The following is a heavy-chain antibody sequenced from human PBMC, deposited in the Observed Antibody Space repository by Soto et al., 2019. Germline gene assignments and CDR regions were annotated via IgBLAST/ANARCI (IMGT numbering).Heavy chain of an antibody. CDR1: GGSFSGYY. D-gene: IGHD3-22*01. Sequence: PSETLSLTCAVYGGSFSGYYWSWIRQPPGKGLEWIGEINHSGSTNYNPSLKSRVTISVDTSKNQFSLKLSSVTAADTAVYYCARGGKNRTYYSDSRVRGPFDYWGQGTLVTVSS. J-gene: IGHJ4*02. V-gene: IGHV4-34*01. CDR2: INHSGST. CDR3: ARGGKNRTYYSDSRVRGPFDY.